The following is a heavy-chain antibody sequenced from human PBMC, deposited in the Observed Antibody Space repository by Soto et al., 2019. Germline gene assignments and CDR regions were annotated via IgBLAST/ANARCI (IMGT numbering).Heavy chain of an antibody. Sequence: EVQLLESGGGLVQPGGSLRLSCAASGFAFSEYAMNWVRQAPGKGLEWVSVISGTGRSTYYADSVKGRVTISRDNSKNTVYLHMNSLRDEDTAVYYCVKDGLVYAISADFDYWGQGTLVTVSS. D-gene: IGHD2-8*01. CDR3: VKDGLVYAISADFDY. CDR1: GFAFSEYA. J-gene: IGHJ4*02. V-gene: IGHV3-23*01. CDR2: ISGTGRST.